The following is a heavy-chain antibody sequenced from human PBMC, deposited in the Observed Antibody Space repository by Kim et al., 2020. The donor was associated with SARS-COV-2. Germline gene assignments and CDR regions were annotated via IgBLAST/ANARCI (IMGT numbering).Heavy chain of an antibody. CDR1: GGSIRSSTHY. CDR2: INYGGTT. J-gene: IGHJ6*01. V-gene: IGHV4-39*01. CDR3: ARHEDLDYHGLDV. Sequence: SETLSLTCTVSGGSIRSSTHYWGWIRQPPGKGLEWIGSINYGGTTYYNPSLKSRVSISVDTSKNQFSLKVSSVTAADAAIYYCARHEDLDYHGLDVWGQGTTVTVSS. D-gene: IGHD2-15*01.